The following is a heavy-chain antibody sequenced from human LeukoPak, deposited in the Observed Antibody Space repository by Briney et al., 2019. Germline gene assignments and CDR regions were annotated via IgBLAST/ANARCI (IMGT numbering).Heavy chain of an antibody. CDR1: GFTVSNTY. CDR2: IYIGGST. Sequence: GGSLRLSCAASGFTVSNTYMNWVRQAPGKGLEWVSVIYIGGSTYYADSVKGRFTISRDNSKNTLYLQMNSLRAEDTAVYYCARGIAVAGPNWFDPWGQGTLVTVSS. CDR3: ARGIAVAGPNWFDP. V-gene: IGHV3-66*01. J-gene: IGHJ5*02. D-gene: IGHD6-19*01.